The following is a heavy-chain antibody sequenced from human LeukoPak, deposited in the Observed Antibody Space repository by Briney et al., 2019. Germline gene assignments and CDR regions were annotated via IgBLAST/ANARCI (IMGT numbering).Heavy chain of an antibody. CDR2: ITHSGST. CDR1: GGSFSGYY. D-gene: IGHD3-10*01. Sequence: SETLSLTCAVYGGSFSGYYWSWIRQPPGRGLEWIGEITHSGSTYYNPSLKSRVTIAIDTSKNQFSLKLSSVTAADTAVYYCARAGGYYASGSYLGYWGQGTLVTVSS. J-gene: IGHJ4*02. V-gene: IGHV4-34*01. CDR3: ARAGGYYASGSYLGY.